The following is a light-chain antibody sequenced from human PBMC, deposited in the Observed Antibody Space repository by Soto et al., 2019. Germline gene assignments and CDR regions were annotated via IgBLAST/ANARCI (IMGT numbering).Light chain of an antibody. V-gene: IGLV3-21*02. CDR1: NIGSKS. Sequence: SYELTQPPSVSVAPGQTARITCGGNNIGSKSVHWYQQKPGQAPVLVVYDDSDRPSGIPEQFSGSDSGNTATLTISRVEAGDEADYYCQVWDSSSDHYVFGTGTKVTVL. J-gene: IGLJ1*01. CDR3: QVWDSSSDHYV. CDR2: DDS.